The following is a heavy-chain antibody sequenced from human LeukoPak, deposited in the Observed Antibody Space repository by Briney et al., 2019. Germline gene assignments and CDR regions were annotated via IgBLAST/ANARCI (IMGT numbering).Heavy chain of an antibody. J-gene: IGHJ6*02. CDR3: AKDRGQWLVLYGMDV. Sequence: GGSLRPSCAASGFTFSSYGMQWVRQAPGKGLEWVAVISYDGSNKYYADSVKGPFTISRDNSKNTLYLQMNSLRAEDTAVYYCAKDRGQWLVLYGMDVWGQGTTVTVSS. V-gene: IGHV3-30*18. CDR2: ISYDGSNK. CDR1: GFTFSSYG. D-gene: IGHD6-19*01.